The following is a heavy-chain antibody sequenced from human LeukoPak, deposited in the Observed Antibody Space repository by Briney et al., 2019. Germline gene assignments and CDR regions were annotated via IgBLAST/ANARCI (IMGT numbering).Heavy chain of an antibody. V-gene: IGHV4-59*08. CDR1: GGSIISHY. CDR2: ISYAGST. CDR3: ARRSDYYDSTGYYYFDY. J-gene: IGHJ4*02. Sequence: PSETLSLTCTVSGGSIISHYWSWIRQPPGKGVEWIGYISYAGSTNYNPSLKSRVTISVDTSKNQFSLTLSSVTAADTAVYYCARRSDYYDSTGYYYFDYWGQGTLVSVSS. D-gene: IGHD3-22*01.